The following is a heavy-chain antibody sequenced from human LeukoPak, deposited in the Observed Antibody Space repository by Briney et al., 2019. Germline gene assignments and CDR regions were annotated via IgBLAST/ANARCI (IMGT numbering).Heavy chain of an antibody. CDR1: GGSFSGYY. CDR2: INHSGST. V-gene: IGHV4-34*01. Sequence: PSETLSLTCAVYGGSFSGYYWSWIRRPPGKGLEWIGEINHSGSTNYNPSLKSRVTISVDTSKNQFSLRLSSVTAADTAVYYCARGASYYYDSSGSDYWGQGTLVTVSS. CDR3: ARGASYYYDSSGSDY. J-gene: IGHJ4*02. D-gene: IGHD3-22*01.